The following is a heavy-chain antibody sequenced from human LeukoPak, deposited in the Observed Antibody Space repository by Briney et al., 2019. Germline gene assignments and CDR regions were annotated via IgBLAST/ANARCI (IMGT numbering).Heavy chain of an antibody. CDR2: ISYDGSNQ. CDR3: ARGGGTGVYFDY. D-gene: IGHD1-14*01. CDR1: GFTFSSYA. Sequence: GGSLRLSCVVSGFTFSSYAMHWVRQAPGKGLEWVALISYDGSNQYYADSVKGRFTISRDNSKNTLYLQMNSLRAGDTAVYYCARGGGTGVYFDYWGQGTLVTVSS. J-gene: IGHJ4*02. V-gene: IGHV3-30-3*01.